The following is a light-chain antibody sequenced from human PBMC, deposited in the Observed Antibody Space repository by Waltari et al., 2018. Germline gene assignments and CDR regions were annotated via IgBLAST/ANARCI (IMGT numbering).Light chain of an antibody. Sequence: QSVLTQPPSVSGTPGQRVSISCSGSSSNIGTRSMNWYQQVPGTAPKLLIYSTNQRPSGVPERFSGSKSGTSASLAISGLQSEDEADYYCATWDDSLNGLFGGGTKLTVL. V-gene: IGLV1-44*01. CDR1: SSNIGTRS. J-gene: IGLJ2*01. CDR2: STN. CDR3: ATWDDSLNGL.